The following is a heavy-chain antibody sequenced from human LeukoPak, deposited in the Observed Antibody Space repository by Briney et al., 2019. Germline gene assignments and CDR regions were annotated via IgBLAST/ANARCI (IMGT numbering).Heavy chain of an antibody. D-gene: IGHD5-12*01. CDR3: ARGLGYSGYDTMGFDY. CDR2: ISAYNGNT. J-gene: IGHJ4*02. CDR1: GYTFTSYG. Sequence: ASVTVSCTASGYTFTSYGISWVRQAPGQGLEWMGWISAYNGNTNYAQKLQGRVTMTTDTSTSTAYMELRSLRSDDTAVYYCARGLGYSGYDTMGFDYWGQGTLVTVSS. V-gene: IGHV1-18*01.